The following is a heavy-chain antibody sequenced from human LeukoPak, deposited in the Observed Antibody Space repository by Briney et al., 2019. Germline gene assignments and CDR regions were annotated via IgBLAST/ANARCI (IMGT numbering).Heavy chain of an antibody. CDR2: ISSTGTII. Sequence: GGSLRLSCAASGFTLSSYDMNWVRQAPGKGLKCVSYISSTGTIIYYADSVKGRFTISRDNAKNSLYLQMNSLRAEDTAVYYCARDRSREGFDYWGQGTLVTVSS. J-gene: IGHJ4*02. V-gene: IGHV3-48*03. CDR1: GFTLSSYD. D-gene: IGHD3-16*01. CDR3: ARDRSREGFDY.